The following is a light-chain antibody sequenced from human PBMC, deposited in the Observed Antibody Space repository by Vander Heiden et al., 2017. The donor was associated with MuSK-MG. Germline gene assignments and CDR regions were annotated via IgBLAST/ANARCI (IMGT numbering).Light chain of an antibody. CDR2: ATS. CDR1: QSVGRN. J-gene: IGKJ2*01. CDR3: QHRDSSPFT. V-gene: IGKV1-39*01. Sequence: DIQMTQSPSSLSASVGDRVTITCRASQSVGRNLNWFQHKPGKAPQLLLYATSNLQIGVPSRFSGSGSGTDFTLTISRLQPEDFATYYCQHRDSSPFTFGQGTKLEIK.